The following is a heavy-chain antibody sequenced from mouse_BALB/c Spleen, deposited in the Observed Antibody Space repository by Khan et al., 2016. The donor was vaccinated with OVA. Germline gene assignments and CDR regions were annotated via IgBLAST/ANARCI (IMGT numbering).Heavy chain of an antibody. CDR3: ARDFYGDPFAF. Sequence: EVELVESGGDLVKPGGSLKLSCAASGFTFSDYYMYWVRQTPEKRLEWVATISDGGGYTYYLDSVKGRFHNSRDDAKNNQYLQMSSLESEGTAMYYCARDFYGDPFAFWDPRTLVTVSA. V-gene: IGHV5-4*02. J-gene: IGHJ3*01. CDR1: GFTFSDYY. CDR2: ISDGGGYT. D-gene: IGHD2-13*01.